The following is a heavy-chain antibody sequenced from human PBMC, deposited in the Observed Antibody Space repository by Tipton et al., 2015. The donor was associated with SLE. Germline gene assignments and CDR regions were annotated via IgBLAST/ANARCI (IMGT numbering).Heavy chain of an antibody. Sequence: TLSLTCTVSGASISSNYWIWIRQPPGKGLEWIGYISYGGGSNYNPSLKRRVTISVDTAKNQFSLKLTPVTATDTAVYYCARGMLTWRGAVLGVDVWGQGTTVNVSS. D-gene: IGHD2-8*01. CDR2: ISYGGGS. V-gene: IGHV4-59*08. CDR1: GASISSNY. J-gene: IGHJ6*02. CDR3: ARGMLTWRGAVLGVDV.